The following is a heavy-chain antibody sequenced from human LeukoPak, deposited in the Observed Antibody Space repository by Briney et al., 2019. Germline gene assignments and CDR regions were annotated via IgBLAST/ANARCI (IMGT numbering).Heavy chain of an antibody. CDR2: IYHSGST. Sequence: SETLSLTCAVSGGSISSSNWWSWVRQPPGKGLEWIGEIYHSGSTNYNPSLKSRVTISVDKSKNQFYLKLSSVTAEDTAVYYCARGTSSGRYCQHWGQGTLVTVSS. V-gene: IGHV4-4*02. D-gene: IGHD6-19*01. CDR1: GGSISSSNW. J-gene: IGHJ1*01. CDR3: ARGTSSGRYCQH.